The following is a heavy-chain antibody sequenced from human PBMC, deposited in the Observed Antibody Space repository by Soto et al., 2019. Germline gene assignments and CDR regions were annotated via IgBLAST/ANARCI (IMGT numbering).Heavy chain of an antibody. CDR3: ATMMTAGATVTTYYFDY. D-gene: IGHD4-17*01. Sequence: GAAVKVSCKVSGYTLTELSMHWLRQAPGKGLEWMGGFDPEDGETIYAQKFQGRVTMTEDTSTDTAYMELSSLRSEDTAVYYCATMMTAGATVTTYYFDYWGQGTLVTVSS. CDR2: FDPEDGET. V-gene: IGHV1-24*01. CDR1: GYTLTELS. J-gene: IGHJ4*02.